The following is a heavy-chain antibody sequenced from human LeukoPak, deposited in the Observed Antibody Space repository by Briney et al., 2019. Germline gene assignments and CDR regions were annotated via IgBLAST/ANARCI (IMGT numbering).Heavy chain of an antibody. Sequence: GSLRLSCAASGFTFSNYAMNWVRQPPGKGLEWIGYIYYSGSTNYNPSLKSRVTISVDTSKNQFSLKLSSVSAADTAVYYCARDRTESVGGLSGTFDYWGQGTLVTVSS. D-gene: IGHD2-15*01. CDR3: ARDRTESVGGLSGTFDY. J-gene: IGHJ4*02. CDR2: IYYSGST. V-gene: IGHV4-59*01. CDR1: GFTFSNYA.